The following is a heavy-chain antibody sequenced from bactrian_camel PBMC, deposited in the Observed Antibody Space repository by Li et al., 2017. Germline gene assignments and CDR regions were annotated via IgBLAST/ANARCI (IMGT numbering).Heavy chain of an antibody. CDR3: VTDLGPPLNVYSQRDY. CDR2: IYLHGPMT. CDR1: GNTDDATC. D-gene: IGHD2*01. Sequence: HVQLVESGGGSVQAGGSLRLSCEASGNTDDATCMGWFRQDPGKEREPVATIYLHGPMTWYADSVKGRFTISHDRGKNTLYLQMNSLKTEDTAWYYCVTDLGPPLNVYSQRDYWGPGTQVTVS. J-gene: IGHJ4*01. V-gene: IGHV3S54*01.